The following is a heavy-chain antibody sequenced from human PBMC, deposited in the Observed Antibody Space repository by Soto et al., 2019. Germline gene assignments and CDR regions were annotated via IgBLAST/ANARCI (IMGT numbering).Heavy chain of an antibody. CDR3: ALIGPYYYGMDV. V-gene: IGHV1-69*02. D-gene: IGHD2-8*01. J-gene: IGHJ6*02. CDR1: GGTFSSYT. CDR2: IIPILGIA. Sequence: QVQLVQSWAEVKKPGSSVKVCCKASGGTFSSYTISWVRQAPGQGLEWMGRIIPILGIANYAQKFQGRVTITADKSTSTAYMELSSLRSEDTAVYYCALIGPYYYGMDVWGQGTTVTVSS.